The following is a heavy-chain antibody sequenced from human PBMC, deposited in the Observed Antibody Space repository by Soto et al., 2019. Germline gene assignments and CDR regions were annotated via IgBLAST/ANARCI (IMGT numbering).Heavy chain of an antibody. CDR3: ERDLGGYSSGWLIDY. CDR1: GGSFSGYY. CDR2: INHSGST. V-gene: IGHV4-34*01. J-gene: IGHJ4*02. Sequence: SGTLSLTCAVYGGSFSGYYWSWIRQPPGKGLEWIGEINHSGSTNYNPSLKSRITINPDTSKNQFSLQLNSVTPEDTAVYYCERDLGGYSSGWLIDYWGQGTLVTVSS. D-gene: IGHD6-19*01.